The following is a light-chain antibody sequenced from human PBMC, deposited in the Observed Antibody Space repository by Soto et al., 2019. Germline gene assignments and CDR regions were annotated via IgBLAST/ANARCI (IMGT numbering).Light chain of an antibody. J-gene: IGKJ2*01. Sequence: EIVLTQSPGTLSLSPGERATLSCRASQSVSGRYLAWYQQIPGQAPRLLIYGASSRATGIPDRFSGSGSGTDFTLAINRLEPEDFAVYYCQQYGNSPGTFGQGTKLEIK. CDR2: GAS. V-gene: IGKV3-20*01. CDR3: QQYGNSPGT. CDR1: QSVSGRY.